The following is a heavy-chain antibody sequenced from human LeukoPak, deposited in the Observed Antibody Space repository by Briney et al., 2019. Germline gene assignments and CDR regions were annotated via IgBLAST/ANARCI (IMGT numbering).Heavy chain of an antibody. CDR1: GFTFSSYA. J-gene: IGHJ6*02. CDR2: ISYDGSNK. D-gene: IGHD3-3*01. CDR3: ARQTDYDFWSGAYYYYYYGMDV. Sequence: GGSLRLSCAASGFTFSSYAMHWVRQAPGKGLEWVAVISYDGSNKYYADSVKGRFTISRDNSKNTLYLQMNSLRAEDTAVYYCARQTDYDFWSGAYYYYYYGMDVWGQGTTVTVSS. V-gene: IGHV3-30-3*01.